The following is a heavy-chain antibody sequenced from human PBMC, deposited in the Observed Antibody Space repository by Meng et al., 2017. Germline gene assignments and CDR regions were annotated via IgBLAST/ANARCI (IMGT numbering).Heavy chain of an antibody. CDR1: GGSINSSSYY. J-gene: IGHJ4*02. CDR3: ARDLRRERLFDY. V-gene: IGHV4-39*07. CDR2: IYYSGRT. Sequence: GSLRLSCTVSGGSINSSSYYWGWIRQPPGKGLEWIGSIYYSGRTYYNPSLKSRVTISVDTSKNQFSLKLSSVTAADTAVYYCARDLRRERLFDYWGQGTLVTVSS. D-gene: IGHD1-26*01.